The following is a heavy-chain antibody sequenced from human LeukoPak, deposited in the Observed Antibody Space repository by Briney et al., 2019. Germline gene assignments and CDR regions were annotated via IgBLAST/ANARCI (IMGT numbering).Heavy chain of an antibody. D-gene: IGHD1-26*01. V-gene: IGHV4-38-2*02. CDR2: IYHSGNT. Sequence: SETLSLTCTVSGYSISTSYYWGWIRQPPGKGLEWIGSIYHSGNTYYNPSLKSRVTISVDTSKNQFSLKLSSVTAADTAVYYCARGEVSDNNWFDPWGQGTLVTVSS. J-gene: IGHJ5*02. CDR3: ARGEVSDNNWFDP. CDR1: GYSISTSYY.